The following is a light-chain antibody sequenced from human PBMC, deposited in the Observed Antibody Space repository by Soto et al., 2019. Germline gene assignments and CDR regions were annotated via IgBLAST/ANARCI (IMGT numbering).Light chain of an antibody. CDR1: SGAVTSAHH. J-gene: IGLJ3*02. CDR2: NTG. V-gene: IGLV7-43*01. Sequence: QAVVTQEPSLTVSPGETVAHTCSSSSGAVTSAHHPSWFQQKPGQSPRPLIYNTGNTYSWTPARFSGSLPGGKAALTLSGAQPDDEADYYCLLFSGDTRLWVFGGGTQLTVL. CDR3: LLFSGDTRLWV.